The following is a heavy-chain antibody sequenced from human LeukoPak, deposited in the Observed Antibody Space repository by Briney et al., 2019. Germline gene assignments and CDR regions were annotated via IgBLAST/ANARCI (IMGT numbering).Heavy chain of an antibody. CDR3: SRYFGSGSYYGYYYYMDV. D-gene: IGHD3-10*01. CDR1: GGSISSGDYY. CDR2: IYYSGST. Sequence: SQTLSLTCTVSGGSISSGDYYWSWIRQPPGKGLEWIGYIYYSGSTYYNPSLKSRVTISVDTSKNQFSLKLSSVTAADTAVYYCSRYFGSGSYYGYYYYMDVWGKGTTVTVSS. V-gene: IGHV4-30-4*08. J-gene: IGHJ6*03.